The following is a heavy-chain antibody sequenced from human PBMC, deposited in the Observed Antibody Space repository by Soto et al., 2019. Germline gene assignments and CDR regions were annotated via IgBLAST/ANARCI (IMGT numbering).Heavy chain of an antibody. Sequence: EVQLLESGGGLVQPGGSLRLSCAASGFTFSIYGMTWVRQAPGKGLEWVSAISGSGASTYYADSVKGRFTISRDNSKNSLYLQMNSLRAEDTAIYYCAILGSWSAYWGQGTLVTVSS. CDR2: ISGSGAST. V-gene: IGHV3-23*01. J-gene: IGHJ4*02. D-gene: IGHD3-10*01. CDR3: AILGSWSAY. CDR1: GFTFSIYG.